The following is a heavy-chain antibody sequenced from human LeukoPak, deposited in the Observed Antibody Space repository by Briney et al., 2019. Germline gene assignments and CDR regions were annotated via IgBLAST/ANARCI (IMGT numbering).Heavy chain of an antibody. CDR1: GFTFSSYG. J-gene: IGHJ6*03. Sequence: GGSLRLSCAASGFTFSSYGMSWVRQAPGKGLEWVAFIRYDGSNKYYADSVKGRFTISRDNSKNTLYLQMNSLRAEDTAVYYCARLTKNDSGSFRFGKKKRGYMDVWGKGTTVTISS. CDR3: ARLTKNDSGSFRFGKKKRGYMDV. V-gene: IGHV3-30*02. CDR2: IRYDGSNK. D-gene: IGHD3-10*01.